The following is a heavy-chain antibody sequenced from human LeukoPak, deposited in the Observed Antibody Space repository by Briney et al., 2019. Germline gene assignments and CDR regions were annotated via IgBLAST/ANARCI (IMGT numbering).Heavy chain of an antibody. CDR3: ARGGLGYYDVNWFDP. D-gene: IGHD3-3*01. Sequence: GRSLKLSCAASGFSFSTYGMHWVRQAPGKGLEWVAVIWYDGRNKYYADSVKGRFSVSRDNSNNTLDLQMNSLRDEDTAVYYCARGGLGYYDVNWFDPWGQGTLVGVSS. CDR1: GFSFSTYG. V-gene: IGHV3-33*01. CDR2: IWYDGRNK. J-gene: IGHJ5*02.